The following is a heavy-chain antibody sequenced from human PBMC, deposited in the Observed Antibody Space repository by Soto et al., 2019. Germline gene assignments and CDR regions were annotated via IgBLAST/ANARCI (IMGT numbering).Heavy chain of an antibody. D-gene: IGHD4-4*01. V-gene: IGHV4-34*10. J-gene: IGHJ4*02. CDR2: INHSGSA. CDR3: ARTTEKDGKEGLDS. Sequence: SETLSLTCAVYGESFSGHIWTWIRQTPGKGLQWIGHINHSGSANYNPSLKSRVTMSVDTSNNQFSLKLNSLTAADTAVYYCARTTEKDGKEGLDSWGQGTLVTVSS. CDR1: GESFSGHI.